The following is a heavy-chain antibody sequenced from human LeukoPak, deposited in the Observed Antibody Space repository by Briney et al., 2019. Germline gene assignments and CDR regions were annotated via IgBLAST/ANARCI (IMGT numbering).Heavy chain of an antibody. CDR3: ARVDRDINWNYGTVYYYYYMDV. CDR2: INPNSGGT. Sequence: ASVKVSCKASGYTFTGYYMHWVRQAPGQGLEWMGWINPNSGGTNYAQKFQGRVTMTRDTSISTAYMELSRLRSDGTAVYYCARVDRDINWNYGTVYYYYYMDVWGKGTTVTISS. D-gene: IGHD1-7*01. J-gene: IGHJ6*03. CDR1: GYTFTGYY. V-gene: IGHV1-2*02.